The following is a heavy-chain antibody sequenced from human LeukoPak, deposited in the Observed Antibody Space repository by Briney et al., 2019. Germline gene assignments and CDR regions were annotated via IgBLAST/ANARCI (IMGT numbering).Heavy chain of an antibody. J-gene: IGHJ6*02. CDR3: ARDLIYLTNYYYYGMDV. CDR1: GGSIKNGDYY. CDR2: MYYSGNT. Sequence: SETLSLTCTVSGGSIKNGDYYWSWIRQPPGKGLEWIGYMYYSGNTSYNPSLKSRVTISVDTSKNQFSLKLNSVTAADTAVYYCARDLIYLTNYYYYGMDVWGQGTTVTVSS. V-gene: IGHV4-61*08. D-gene: IGHD4/OR15-4a*01.